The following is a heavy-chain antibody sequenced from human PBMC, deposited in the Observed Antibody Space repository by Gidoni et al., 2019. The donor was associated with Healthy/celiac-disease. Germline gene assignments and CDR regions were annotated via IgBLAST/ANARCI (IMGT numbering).Heavy chain of an antibody. J-gene: IGHJ6*02. D-gene: IGHD6-6*01. CDR2: IIPIFGTA. CDR3: AADGAAARPFYYYGMDV. CDR1: GGTFSSYA. Sequence: QVQLVQSGAEVKKPGSSVKVSCKASGGTFSSYAISWVRQAPGQGLEWMGGIIPIFGTANYAQKFQGRVTITADESTSTAYMELSSLRSEDTAVYYCAADGAAARPFYYYGMDVWGQGTTVTVSS. V-gene: IGHV1-69*01.